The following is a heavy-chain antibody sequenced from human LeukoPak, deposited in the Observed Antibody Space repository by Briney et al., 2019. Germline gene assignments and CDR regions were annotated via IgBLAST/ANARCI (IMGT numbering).Heavy chain of an antibody. J-gene: IGHJ4*02. D-gene: IGHD2-15*01. CDR2: IYYSGST. V-gene: IGHV4-30-4*01. Sequence: KTSETLSLTCTVSGGSISSGDYYWSWIRQPPGKGLEWIGYIYYSGSTYYNPSLKSRVTISVDTSKNQFSLKLSSVTAADTAVYYCARDTGGSCYFDYWGQGTLVTVSS. CDR1: GGSISSGDYY. CDR3: ARDTGGSCYFDY.